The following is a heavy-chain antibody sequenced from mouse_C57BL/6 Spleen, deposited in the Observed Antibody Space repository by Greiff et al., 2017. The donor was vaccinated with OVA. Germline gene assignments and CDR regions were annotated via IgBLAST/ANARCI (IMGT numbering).Heavy chain of an antibody. CDR2: IYPETGGT. CDR1: GYTFTDSG. CDR3: TRSVYIWFPY. J-gene: IGHJ3*01. V-gene: IGHV1-15*01. Sequence: VQLQQSGAELVRPGASVTLSCKASGYTFTDSGMHWVKQTPVHGLAWIGAIYPETGGTDYNQQFKGKAILTADNSSRTAYMDLRSLTSEDASVYYCTRSVYIWFPYWGQGTLVTVSA. D-gene: IGHD1-3*01.